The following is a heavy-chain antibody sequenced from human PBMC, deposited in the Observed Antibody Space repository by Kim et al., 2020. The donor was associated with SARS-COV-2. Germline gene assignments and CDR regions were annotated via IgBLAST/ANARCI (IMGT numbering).Heavy chain of an antibody. CDR3: ARQSSGSLNFYYYGMDV. V-gene: IGHV4-39*01. D-gene: IGHD1-26*01. CDR2: IYYSGST. Sequence: SETLSLTCTVSGGSISSSSYYWGWIRQPPGKGLEWIGSIYYSGSTYYNPSLKSRVTISVDTSKNQFSLKLSSVTAADTAVYYCARQSSGSLNFYYYGMDVWGQWTTVTVSS. CDR1: GGSISSSSYY. J-gene: IGHJ6*02.